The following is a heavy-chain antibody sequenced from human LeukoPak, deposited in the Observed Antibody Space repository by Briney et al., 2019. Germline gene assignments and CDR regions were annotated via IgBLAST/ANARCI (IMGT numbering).Heavy chain of an antibody. J-gene: IGHJ5*02. CDR1: GGSISSSSYY. CDR3: ARQSSSSSNWFDP. V-gene: IGHV4-39*01. CDR2: IYYSGST. D-gene: IGHD6-6*01. Sequence: SETLSLTCTVSGGSISSSSYYWGWIRQPPGKGLEWIGRIYYSGSTYYNPSLKSRVTISVDTSKNQFSLKLSSVTAADTAVYYCARQSSSSSNWFDPWGRNPGHRLL.